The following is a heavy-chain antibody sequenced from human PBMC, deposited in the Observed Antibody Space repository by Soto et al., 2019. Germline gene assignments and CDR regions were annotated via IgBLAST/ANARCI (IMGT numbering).Heavy chain of an antibody. CDR2: IIPLFGTA. V-gene: IGHV1-69*01. J-gene: IGHJ4*02. D-gene: IGHD3-22*01. CDR1: GGSFNKYA. CDR3: ARQFDYDTSGYYYAY. Sequence: QVQLVQSGAEVKKPGSSVKVSCKASGGSFNKYAIDWVRQAPGQGLEWMGGIIPLFGTANYAQKFQARVTITEDEAASTAYMELRSLRYEDTAVYYCARQFDYDTSGYYYAYWGQGTLVPVSS.